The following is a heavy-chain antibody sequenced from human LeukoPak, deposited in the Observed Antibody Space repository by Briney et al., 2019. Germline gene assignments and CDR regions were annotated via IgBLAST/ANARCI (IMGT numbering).Heavy chain of an antibody. Sequence: ASVKVSCKASGYTFTGYYMHWVRQAPGQGLEWMGWINPNSGGTNYAQKFQGRVTMTRDTSISTAYMELSRLRSEDTAVYYCARVESWEHSGSSQDVLDIWGQGTMVTVSS. CDR3: ARVESWEHSGSSQDVLDI. CDR1: GYTFTGYY. CDR2: INPNSGGT. J-gene: IGHJ3*02. D-gene: IGHD1-26*01. V-gene: IGHV1-2*02.